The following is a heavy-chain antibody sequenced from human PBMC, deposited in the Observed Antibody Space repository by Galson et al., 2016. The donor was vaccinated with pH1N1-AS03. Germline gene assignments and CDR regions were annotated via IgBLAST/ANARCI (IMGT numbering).Heavy chain of an antibody. V-gene: IGHV3-64D*06. J-gene: IGHJ2*01. CDR1: GFIFSTYA. Sequence: SLRLSCAASGFIFSTYAMYWVRQAPEKGLEYVSAIHGDEYGTFYADSVKGRFTISRDNSLNTLYLQMNSLRAEDTAVYYCVKRMTTVTSGDWFFDLWGRGTLVTVSS. CDR2: IHGDEYGT. CDR3: VKRMTTVTSGDWFFDL. D-gene: IGHD4-17*01.